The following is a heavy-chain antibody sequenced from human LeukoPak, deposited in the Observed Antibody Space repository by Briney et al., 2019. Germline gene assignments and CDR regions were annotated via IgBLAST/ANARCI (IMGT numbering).Heavy chain of an antibody. J-gene: IGHJ6*02. V-gene: IGHV3-33*01. D-gene: IGHD4-11*01. Sequence: PGGSLRLSCAASGFSFSSHGMHWVRQAPGKELEWVGVTWFDDSYQHYAGSVRGRFTISRDNSKNTVYLQMNSLRAGDTAVYYCARETYSLADVWGQGTTVIVSS. CDR2: TWFDDSYQ. CDR3: ARETYSLADV. CDR1: GFSFSSHG.